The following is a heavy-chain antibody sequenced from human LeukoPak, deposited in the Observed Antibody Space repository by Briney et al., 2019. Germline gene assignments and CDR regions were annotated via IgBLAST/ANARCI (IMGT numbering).Heavy chain of an antibody. CDR3: ARVNDSSGYYSAPFDY. CDR2: INWNGGST. Sequence: GGSLRLSCTASGFTFDDYGMSWVRQAPGKGLEWVSGINWNGGSTGYADSVKGRFTISRDNAKNSLYLQMNSLRAEDTALYYCARVNDSSGYYSAPFDYWGQGTLVTVSS. J-gene: IGHJ4*02. D-gene: IGHD3-22*01. CDR1: GFTFDDYG. V-gene: IGHV3-20*04.